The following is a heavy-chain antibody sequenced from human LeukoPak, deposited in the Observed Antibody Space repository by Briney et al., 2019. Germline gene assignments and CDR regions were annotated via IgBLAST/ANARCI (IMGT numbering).Heavy chain of an antibody. Sequence: ASVKVSCKASGYTFASYYMHWVRQAPGQGLEWMGIINPSGGSTSYAQKFQGRVTMTRDTSTGTVYMELSSLRSEDTAVYYCAVYYYGSGSQNDYWGQGTLVTVSS. V-gene: IGHV1-46*01. CDR2: INPSGGST. D-gene: IGHD3-10*01. J-gene: IGHJ4*02. CDR1: GYTFASYY. CDR3: AVYYYGSGSQNDY.